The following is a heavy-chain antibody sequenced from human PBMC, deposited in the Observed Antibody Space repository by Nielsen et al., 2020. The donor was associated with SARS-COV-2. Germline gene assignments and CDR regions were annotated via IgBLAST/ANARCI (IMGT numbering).Heavy chain of an antibody. CDR1: GDSIRGGDYY. J-gene: IGHJ4*02. Sequence: SETLSLTCTVSGDSIRGGDYYWSWIRQPPGKGLECIGFIYHDGSPYYNPSLKSRITMSVGTSKTQFSLRLSSVTAEDTAVYYCTRSRGYVNDYWGQGTLVTVSS. CDR2: IYHDGSP. V-gene: IGHV4-30-4*01. CDR3: TRSRGYVNDY. D-gene: IGHD3-10*01.